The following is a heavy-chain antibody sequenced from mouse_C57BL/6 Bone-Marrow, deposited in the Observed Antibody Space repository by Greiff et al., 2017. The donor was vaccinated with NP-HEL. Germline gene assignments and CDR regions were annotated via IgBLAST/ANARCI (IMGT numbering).Heavy chain of an antibody. CDR1: GYTFTSYW. CDR2: IHPNSGST. D-gene: IGHD1-1*01. V-gene: IGHV1-64*01. J-gene: IGHJ4*01. CDR3: AILLRYLYYAMDY. Sequence: QVQLQQPGAELVKPGASVKLSCKASGYTFTSYWMHWVKQRPGQGLEWIGMIHPNSGSTNYNEKFKSKATLTVAKSSSTAYMQLSSLTSEDSAVYDYAILLRYLYYAMDYWGQGTSVTVSS.